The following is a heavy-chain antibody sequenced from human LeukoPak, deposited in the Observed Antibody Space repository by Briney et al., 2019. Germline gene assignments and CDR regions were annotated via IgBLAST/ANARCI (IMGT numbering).Heavy chain of an antibody. V-gene: IGHV3-43D*03. D-gene: IGHD2-2*01. CDR3: AKDARVSKVVPAEVLPGARNYYYYYMDV. J-gene: IGHJ6*03. CDR1: GFTFDDYA. CDR2: ISWDGGST. Sequence: GGSLRLSCAASGFTFDDYAMHWVRQAPGKGLEWVSLISWDGGSTYYADSVKGRFTISRDNSKNSLYLQMNSLRAEDTALYYCAKDARVSKVVPAEVLPGARNYYYYYMDVWGKGTTVTVSS.